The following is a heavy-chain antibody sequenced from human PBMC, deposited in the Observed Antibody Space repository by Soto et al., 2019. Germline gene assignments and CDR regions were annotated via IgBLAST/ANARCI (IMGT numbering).Heavy chain of an antibody. Sequence: SETLSLTCAVYGGSFSGYYWSWIRQPPGKGLEWIGEINHSGSTNYNPSLKSRVTISVDTSKNQFSLKLSSVTAADTAVYYCARGPPIQYCSGGSCYPRWFDPWGQGTLVTVSS. CDR2: INHSGST. CDR1: GGSFSGYY. V-gene: IGHV4-34*01. CDR3: ARGPPIQYCSGGSCYPRWFDP. D-gene: IGHD2-15*01. J-gene: IGHJ5*02.